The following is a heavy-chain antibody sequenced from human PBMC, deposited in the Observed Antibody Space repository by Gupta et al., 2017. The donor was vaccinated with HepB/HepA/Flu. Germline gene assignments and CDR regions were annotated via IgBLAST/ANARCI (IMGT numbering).Heavy chain of an antibody. CDR2: ISAYNGKT. CDR3: GRWGPMYYYMDV. D-gene: IGHD2-2*01. Sequence: QVQLVQSGGEGKNPGASVKLSCKASGYTFTSYGFTWVRQAPGQGLEWIGWISAYNGKTDYAQKFQGRVTMTTETSTSTAYMELRSLRSDDTAVYYCGRWGPMYYYMDVWGKGTTVSVSS. J-gene: IGHJ6*03. CDR1: GYTFTSYG. V-gene: IGHV1-18*01.